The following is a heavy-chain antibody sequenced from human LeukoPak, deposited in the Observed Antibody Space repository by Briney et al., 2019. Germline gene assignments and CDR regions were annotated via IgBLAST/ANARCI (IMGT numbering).Heavy chain of an antibody. Sequence: SETLSLTCTVSGGSVSSYYWSWIRQPPGKGLEWIGYISHSGSTNYNPSLKSRVTVSVDTSKNQFSLKLSSVTAADTAVYYCARTSYCSGGSCLDYWGQGTLVTVSA. V-gene: IGHV4-59*08. D-gene: IGHD2-15*01. CDR1: GGSVSSYY. J-gene: IGHJ4*02. CDR2: ISHSGST. CDR3: ARTSYCSGGSCLDY.